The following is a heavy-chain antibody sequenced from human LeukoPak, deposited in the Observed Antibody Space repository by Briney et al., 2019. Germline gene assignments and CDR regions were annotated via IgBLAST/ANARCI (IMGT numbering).Heavy chain of an antibody. CDR2: IYYSGST. D-gene: IGHD5-24*01. V-gene: IGHV4-59*01. Sequence: PSETLSLTCTVSGGSISSYYWSWIRQPPGKGLEWIGYIYYSGSTNYNPSLKSRVTISVDTSKNQFSLKLSSVTAADTAVYYCARGRWLQQYYFDYWGQGTLSPSPQ. CDR1: GGSISSYY. J-gene: IGHJ4*02. CDR3: ARGRWLQQYYFDY.